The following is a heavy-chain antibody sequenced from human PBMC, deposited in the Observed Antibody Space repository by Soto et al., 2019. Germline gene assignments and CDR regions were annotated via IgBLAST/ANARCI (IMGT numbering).Heavy chain of an antibody. CDR3: ERRASAATHNGMDV. D-gene: IGHD2-15*01. V-gene: IGHV6-1*01. Sequence: SQTLSLKGAISGDSVSSNSAIWNWIRQSPSRGLEWLGRTYYRSKWYNDYAVSVKSRITINPDTSKNQFSLQLNSVTPEDTAVYYCERRASAATHNGMDVLGQGTTVSFSS. J-gene: IGHJ6*02. CDR2: TYYRSKWYN. CDR1: GDSVSSNSAI.